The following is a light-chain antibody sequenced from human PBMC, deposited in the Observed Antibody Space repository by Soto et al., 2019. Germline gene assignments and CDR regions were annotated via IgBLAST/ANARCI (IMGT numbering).Light chain of an antibody. Sequence: DLQMTQSPSSLSASVGDRVTITCQASQDIDNNLNWYQQRSGKAPKILIYDASNLKGGVPSRFSGSGSETDFTFTISSLQPEDIATYYCQQYDDFPYTFGQGTKLEI. CDR2: DAS. CDR3: QQYDDFPYT. J-gene: IGKJ2*01. CDR1: QDIDNN. V-gene: IGKV1-33*01.